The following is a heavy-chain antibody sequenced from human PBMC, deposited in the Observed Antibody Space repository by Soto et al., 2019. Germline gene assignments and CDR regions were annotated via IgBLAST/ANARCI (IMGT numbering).Heavy chain of an antibody. CDR1: GGSISSGGYS. Sequence: TLSLTCAGSGGSISSGGYSWSWIRQPPGKGLEWIGYIYHSGSTYYNPSLKSRVTISVDRSKNQFSLKLSSVTAADTAVYYCARYYTGNPPFDYWGQGTLVTVSS. CDR3: ARYYTGNPPFDY. D-gene: IGHD1-26*01. V-gene: IGHV4-30-2*01. CDR2: IYHSGST. J-gene: IGHJ4*02.